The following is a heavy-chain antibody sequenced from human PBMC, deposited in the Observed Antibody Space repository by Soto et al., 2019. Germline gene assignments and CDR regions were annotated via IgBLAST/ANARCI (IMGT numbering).Heavy chain of an antibody. CDR3: ARRGSGHTFDY. CDR2: IYAAGTT. J-gene: IGHJ4*02. CDR1: GASISRTGFH. Sequence: QLQLQESGPGLVKPSETLSLTCAVSGASISRTGFHWGWIRQPPGQGLEWIGSIYAAGTTFYNSSLKSRVTMSADTSKNHFSLWLSSVTAADTAVYYCARRGSGHTFDYWGQGTLVTVSS. D-gene: IGHD3-10*01. V-gene: IGHV4-39*01.